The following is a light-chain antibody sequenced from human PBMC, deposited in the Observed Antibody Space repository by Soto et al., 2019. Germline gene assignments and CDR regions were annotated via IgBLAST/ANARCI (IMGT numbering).Light chain of an antibody. CDR3: QQYGSSGT. Sequence: EILLTHSPCTLSLSPGEIATLSCRAIHSVSSSYLAWYQQKPGQAPRLLIYCASNRATGIPDRLSGSGSGTDFTLTISRLEPEDFAVYYCQQYGSSGTFGQGTKVDI. CDR2: CAS. J-gene: IGKJ1*01. V-gene: IGKV3-20*01. CDR1: HSVSSSY.